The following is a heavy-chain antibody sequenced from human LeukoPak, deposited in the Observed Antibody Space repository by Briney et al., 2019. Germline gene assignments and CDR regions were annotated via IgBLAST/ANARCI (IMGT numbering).Heavy chain of an antibody. CDR1: GFTFSSYW. D-gene: IGHD2-2*02. V-gene: IGHV3-7*01. J-gene: IGHJ6*03. Sequence: PGGSLRLSCAASGFTFSSYWTSWVRQAPGKGLEWVANIKQDGSEKYYVDSVKGRFTISRDNAKNSLYLQMNSLRAEDTAVYYCARGSRPYCSSTSCYTDYYYYYMDVWGKGTTVTVSS. CDR2: IKQDGSEK. CDR3: ARGSRPYCSSTSCYTDYYYYYMDV.